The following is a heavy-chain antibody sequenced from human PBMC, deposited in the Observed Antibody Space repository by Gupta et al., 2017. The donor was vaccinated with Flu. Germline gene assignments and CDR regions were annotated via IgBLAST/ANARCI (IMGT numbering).Heavy chain of an antibody. CDR2: ISFDGSIK. CDR3: AKVSDPGRRLHYDY. CDR1: GFTFSSYG. V-gene: IGHV3-30*18. J-gene: IGHJ4*02. D-gene: IGHD3-10*01. Sequence: QVQLVESGGGVVQPGTSLRLSCAASGFTFSSYGMHWVRQAPGKGLEWVAVISFDGSIKYYADSVKGRFTISRDISKNTLYLQMNSLRAEDTAVYYCAKVSDPGRRLHYDYWGQGTLVTVSS.